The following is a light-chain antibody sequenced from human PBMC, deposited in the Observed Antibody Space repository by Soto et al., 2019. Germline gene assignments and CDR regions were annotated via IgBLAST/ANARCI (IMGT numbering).Light chain of an antibody. J-gene: IGKJ1*01. CDR1: QSVLYSSNNKNY. CDR2: WAS. Sequence: DIVMTQSPDSLAVSVGERATINCKSSQSVLYSSNNKNYLAWYQQKPGQPPKLLIYWASTRESGVPDRFSGSGSGTDFTLTISSLQAEDMAVYYCQQYYRSPQTFGQETKVEI. V-gene: IGKV4-1*01. CDR3: QQYYRSPQT.